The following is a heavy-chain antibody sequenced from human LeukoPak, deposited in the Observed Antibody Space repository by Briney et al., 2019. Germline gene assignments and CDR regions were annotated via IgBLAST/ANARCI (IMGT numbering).Heavy chain of an antibody. J-gene: IGHJ4*02. V-gene: IGHV1-69*04. D-gene: IGHD3-22*01. CDR2: IIPILGIA. CDR1: GYNFANYG. CDR3: ARDRGETYHYDSSGYYYVY. Sequence: SVKVSCKASGYNFANYGISWVRQAPGQGLEWMGRIIPILGIANYAQKFQGRVTITADKSTSTAYMELSSLRSEDTAVYYCARDRGETYHYDSSGYYYVYWGQRTLVTVSS.